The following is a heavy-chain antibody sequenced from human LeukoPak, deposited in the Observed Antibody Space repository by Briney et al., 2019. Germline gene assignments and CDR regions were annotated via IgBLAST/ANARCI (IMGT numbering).Heavy chain of an antibody. J-gene: IGHJ5*02. V-gene: IGHV4-61*02. CDR2: IYTSGST. CDR1: GGSISSGSYY. Sequence: SQTLSLTCTVPGGSISSGSYYWSWIRQPAGKGLEWIGRIYTSGSTNYNPSLKSRVTISVDTSKNQFSLKLSSVTAADTAVYYCARDLLNGNWFDPWGQGTLVTVSS. CDR3: ARDLLNGNWFDP. D-gene: IGHD2-21*01.